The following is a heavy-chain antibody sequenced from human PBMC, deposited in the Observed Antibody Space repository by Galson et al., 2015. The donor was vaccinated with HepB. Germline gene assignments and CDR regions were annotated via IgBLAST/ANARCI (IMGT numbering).Heavy chain of an antibody. D-gene: IGHD5/OR15-5a*01. CDR3: ARPSCGVYVSWCFEL. V-gene: IGHV3-30-3*01. CDR2: ISYDGSNK. CDR1: GFTFSSSA. J-gene: IGHJ2*01. Sequence: SLRLSCAASGFTFSSSAMHWVRQAPGKGLEWVAVISYDGSNKYYADSVKGRFTISRDNSKNTLYLQMNSLRAEDTAVYYCARPSCGVYVSWCFELWGRGTLVTVSA.